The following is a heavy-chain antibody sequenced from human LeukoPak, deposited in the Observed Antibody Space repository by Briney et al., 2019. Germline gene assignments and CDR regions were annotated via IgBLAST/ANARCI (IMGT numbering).Heavy chain of an antibody. CDR2: IYHSGST. V-gene: IGHV4-4*02. Sequence: SEALSLTCAISGGSISSSNWWSWVRQPPGKGLEWIGEIYHSGSTNYNPSLKSRVTISVDKSKNQFSLKLSSVTAADTAVYYCAIIPRYSSSWSNAFDIWGQGTMVTVSS. CDR3: AIIPRYSSSWSNAFDI. CDR1: GGSISSSNW. J-gene: IGHJ3*02. D-gene: IGHD6-13*01.